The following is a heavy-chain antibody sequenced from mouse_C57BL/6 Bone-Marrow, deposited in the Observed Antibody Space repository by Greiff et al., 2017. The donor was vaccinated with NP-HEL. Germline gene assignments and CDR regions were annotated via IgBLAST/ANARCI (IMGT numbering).Heavy chain of an antibody. J-gene: IGHJ1*03. CDR1: GFSLTSYG. CDR3: ARTGGSSPLLAFDV. V-gene: IGHV2-2*01. CDR2: IWSGGST. Sequence: VQGVESGPGLVQPSQSLSITCTVSGFSLTSYGVHWVRQSPGKGLEWLGVIWSGGSTDYNAAFISRLSISKDNSKSQVFFKMNSLQADDTAIYYCARTGGSSPLLAFDVWGTGTTVTVSS. D-gene: IGHD1-1*01.